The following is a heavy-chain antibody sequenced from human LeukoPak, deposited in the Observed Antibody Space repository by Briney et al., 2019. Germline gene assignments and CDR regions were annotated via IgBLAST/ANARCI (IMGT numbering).Heavy chain of an antibody. CDR2: ISSSSSYI. V-gene: IGHV3-21*01. J-gene: IGHJ3*02. CDR3: ARLTEWVLRFLEWPDDAFDI. Sequence: GGSLRLSCAASGFTFSSYSMNWVRQAPGKGLEWVSSISSSSSYIYYADSVKGRFTISRDNAKNSLYLQMNSLRAEDTAVYYCARLTEWVLRFLEWPDDAFDIWGQGTMVTVSS. CDR1: GFTFSSYS. D-gene: IGHD3-3*01.